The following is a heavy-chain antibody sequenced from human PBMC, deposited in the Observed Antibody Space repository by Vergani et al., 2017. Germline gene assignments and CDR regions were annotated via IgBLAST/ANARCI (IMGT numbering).Heavy chain of an antibody. V-gene: IGHV1-46*03. D-gene: IGHD3-3*01. CDR1: GFTFANYW. CDR2: IDPSGVST. J-gene: IGHJ4*02. CDR3: VRDHAMDF. Sequence: QVQLVQSGAEVKKPGASVKVSCKASGFTFANYWMHWVRQAPGQGLEWMGVIDPSGVSTLYSQSFQGRVTMTRDTLTSTVYMELRSLRSDDTAVYYCVRDHAMDFWGQGTLVTVSS.